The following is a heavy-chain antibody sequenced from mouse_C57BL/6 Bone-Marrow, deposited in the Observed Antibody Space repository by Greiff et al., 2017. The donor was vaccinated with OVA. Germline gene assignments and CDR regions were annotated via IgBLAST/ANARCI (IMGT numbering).Heavy chain of an antibody. CDR3: ARRYDYDWAMDY. V-gene: IGHV5-12*01. J-gene: IGHJ4*01. D-gene: IGHD2-4*01. CDR2: ISNGGGST. CDR1: GFTFSDYY. Sequence: EVKLAESGGGLVQPGGSLKLSCAASGFTFSDYYMYWVRQTPEKRLEWVAYISNGGGSTYYPDTVKGRFTISRDNAKNTLYLQMSRLKSEDTAMYYCARRYDYDWAMDYWGQGTSVTVSS.